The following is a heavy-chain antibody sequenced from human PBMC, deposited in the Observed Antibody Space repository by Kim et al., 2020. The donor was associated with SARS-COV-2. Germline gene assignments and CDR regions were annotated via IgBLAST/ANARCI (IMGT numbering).Heavy chain of an antibody. J-gene: IGHJ4*02. Sequence: SETLSLTCTVSGGSISSSSYYWGWIRQPPGKGLEWIGSIYYSGSTYYNPSLKSRVTISVDTSKNQFSLKLSYVTAADTAVYYCARRRIELWAGIDYWGQGTLVTVSS. CDR3: ARRRIELWAGIDY. V-gene: IGHV4-39*01. CDR1: GGSISSSSYY. D-gene: IGHD5-18*01. CDR2: IYYSGST.